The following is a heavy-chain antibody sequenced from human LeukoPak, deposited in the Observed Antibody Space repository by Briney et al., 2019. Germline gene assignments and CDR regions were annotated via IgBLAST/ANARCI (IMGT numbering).Heavy chain of an antibody. Sequence: GESLKISCKGSGYSFTSYWIGWVRQMPGKGLEWMGIIYPGDSDTRYSPSFQGQVTISADKSISTAYLQWSSLKASDTAMYYCARHVYYCSSTSCYNDAFDIWGQGTMVTVSS. CDR3: ARHVYYCSSTSCYNDAFDI. V-gene: IGHV5-51*01. CDR2: IYPGDSDT. D-gene: IGHD2-2*02. J-gene: IGHJ3*02. CDR1: GYSFTSYW.